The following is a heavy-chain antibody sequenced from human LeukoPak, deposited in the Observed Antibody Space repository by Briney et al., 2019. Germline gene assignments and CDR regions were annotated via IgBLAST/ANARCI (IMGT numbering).Heavy chain of an antibody. CDR3: ARGQYYDFWSGRGYLDY. CDR2: IYSSGTT. J-gene: IGHJ4*03. CDR1: GGSISSHY. V-gene: IGHV4-59*11. D-gene: IGHD3-3*01. Sequence: PSETLSLICTVSGGSISSHYWSWIRQPPEKGLEWIGYIYSSGTTNYNPSLKSRVTISLDTSKNQFSLKLSSMTAADTAVYYCARGQYYDFWSGRGYLDYWGQGTLVTVSS.